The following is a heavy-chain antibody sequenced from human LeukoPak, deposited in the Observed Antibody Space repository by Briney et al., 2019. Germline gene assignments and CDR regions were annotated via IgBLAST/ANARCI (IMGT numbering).Heavy chain of an antibody. D-gene: IGHD4-17*01. J-gene: IGHJ5*02. Sequence: KASETLSLTCTVSGGSISSYYWSWIRQPPGKGLEWIGYIYYSGSTNYNPSLKSRVTISVDTSKNQFSLKLSSVTAADTAVYYCARGVTVINWFDPWGQGTLVTVSS. CDR2: IYYSGST. CDR1: GGSISSYY. CDR3: ARGVTVINWFDP. V-gene: IGHV4-59*12.